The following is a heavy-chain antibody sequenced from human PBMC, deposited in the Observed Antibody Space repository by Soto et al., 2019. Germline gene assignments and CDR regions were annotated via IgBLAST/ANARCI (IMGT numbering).Heavy chain of an antibody. CDR3: ARDLLVLRGYSGYEDYGMDV. Sequence: GGSLRLSCAASGFTFDDYGMSWVRQAPGKGLEWVSGINWNGGSTGYADSVKGRFTISRDNAKNSLYLQMNSLRAEDTALYYWARDLLVLRGYSGYEDYGMDVWGQGTTVTVSS. J-gene: IGHJ6*02. CDR1: GFTFDDYG. D-gene: IGHD5-12*01. V-gene: IGHV3-20*04. CDR2: INWNGGST.